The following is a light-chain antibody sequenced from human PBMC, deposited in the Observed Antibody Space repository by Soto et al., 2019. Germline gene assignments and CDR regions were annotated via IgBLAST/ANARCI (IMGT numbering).Light chain of an antibody. CDR3: QQYNRWPRT. Sequence: EIVMTQSASTLSVSPGERATLSCRASQSVSTNLAWYQQKPGQAPRLLIYDASTRATGIPVRFSGSGSGTEFTLSISSVQSEDFAVFYCQQYNRWPRTFAQRTKV. CDR2: DAS. J-gene: IGKJ1*01. V-gene: IGKV3-15*01. CDR1: QSVSTN.